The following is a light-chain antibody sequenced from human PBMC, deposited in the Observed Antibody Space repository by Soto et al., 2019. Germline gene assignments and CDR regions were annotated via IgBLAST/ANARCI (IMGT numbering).Light chain of an antibody. CDR3: QQYNNWPPVT. Sequence: EILMTQSPATLSVSPAERVTLSCRASQSVGSNLAWYQQKPGQAPRLLMYNTTTRATDIPARFSGSGSGTEFTLTISSLQSEDFAVYYCQQYNNWPPVTFGPWTRLEIK. J-gene: IGKJ5*01. CDR2: NTT. V-gene: IGKV3D-15*01. CDR1: QSVGSN.